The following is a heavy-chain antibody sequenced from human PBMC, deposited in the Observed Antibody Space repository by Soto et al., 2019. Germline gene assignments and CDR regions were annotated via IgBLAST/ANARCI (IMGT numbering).Heavy chain of an antibody. CDR3: ASPARGAVVAATGGGY. V-gene: IGHV3-23*01. Sequence: EVQLLESGGGLVQPGGSLRLSCAASGFTFSSYAMSWVRQAPGKGLEWVSAISGSGGSTYYADSVKGRFTISRDNSKNILDLQMNRLRAEDTAVYYCASPARGAVVAATGGGYWGQGTLVPVSS. J-gene: IGHJ4*02. D-gene: IGHD2-15*01. CDR1: GFTFSSYA. CDR2: ISGSGGST.